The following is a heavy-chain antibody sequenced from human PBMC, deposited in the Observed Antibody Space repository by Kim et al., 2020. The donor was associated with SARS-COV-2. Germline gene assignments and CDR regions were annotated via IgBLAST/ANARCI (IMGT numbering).Heavy chain of an antibody. CDR2: INSNGGGT. V-gene: IGHV3-64D*06. Sequence: GGSLRLSCSASGFTFRIHAMHWVRQGPGKRLGYVSSINSNGGGTAYADSVKGRFTISRDNSKNTLYLQMSSLRPDDTAVYYCVKSPSSGWYYFDHWGQGTLVTVPS. J-gene: IGHJ4*02. CDR3: VKSPSSGWYYFDH. D-gene: IGHD6-19*01. CDR1: GFTFRIHA.